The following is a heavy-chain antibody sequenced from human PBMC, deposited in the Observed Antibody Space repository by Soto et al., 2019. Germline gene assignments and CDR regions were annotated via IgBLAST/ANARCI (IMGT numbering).Heavy chain of an antibody. CDR2: MNPNSGNT. Sequence: QVQLVQPGAEVKKPGASVKVSCKASGYTFTSYDINWVRQATGQGLEWMGWMNPNSGNTGYAQKFQGRVTMTRNTSISTAYMELSSLRSEDTAVYYCARRGSSWAYYYYGMDVWGQGTTVTVSS. V-gene: IGHV1-8*01. CDR3: ARRGSSWAYYYYGMDV. CDR1: GYTFTSYD. J-gene: IGHJ6*02. D-gene: IGHD6-13*01.